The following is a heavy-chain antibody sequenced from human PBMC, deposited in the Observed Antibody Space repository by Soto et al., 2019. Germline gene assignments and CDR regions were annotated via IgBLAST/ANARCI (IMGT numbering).Heavy chain of an antibody. Sequence: SETLSLTCTVSGGSISSGYYYWSWIRQPPGKGLEWIGYIYYSGSTYYNPSLKSRVTISVDTSKNQSSLKLSSVTAADTAVYYCARYRDLRFLRQIYYFDYWGQGTLVTVSS. D-gene: IGHD3-3*01. V-gene: IGHV4-30-4*01. CDR2: IYYSGST. CDR3: ARYRDLRFLRQIYYFDY. J-gene: IGHJ4*02. CDR1: GGSISSGYYY.